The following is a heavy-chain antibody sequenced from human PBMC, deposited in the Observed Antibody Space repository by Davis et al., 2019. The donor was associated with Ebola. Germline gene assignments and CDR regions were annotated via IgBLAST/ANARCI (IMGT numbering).Heavy chain of an antibody. CDR2: INAGNGDT. J-gene: IGHJ3*02. Sequence: SVPVSCKASGYIFTTYAIHWVRQAPGQRLEWMGWINAGNGDTKSSQKFQGRVTITRDTSASTAYMELSSLRSEDTAVYYCARDSRIVYAFDIWGQGTMVTVSS. D-gene: IGHD1-26*01. V-gene: IGHV1-3*01. CDR1: GYIFTTYA. CDR3: ARDSRIVYAFDI.